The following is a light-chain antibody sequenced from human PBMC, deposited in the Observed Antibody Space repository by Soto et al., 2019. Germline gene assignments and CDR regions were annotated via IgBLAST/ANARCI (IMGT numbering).Light chain of an antibody. CDR2: EVT. V-gene: IGLV2-14*01. J-gene: IGLJ1*01. CDR3: SSFTSRFTFV. CDR1: RSDVGAYNY. Sequence: QSVLKQPASVSGVPGQSIAISCTGTRSDVGAYNYVSWYQQHPGKAPKLMISEVTNRPSGVSDRFSGSKSGNTASLTISGLQAEDEADYYCSSFTSRFTFVFGTGTKV.